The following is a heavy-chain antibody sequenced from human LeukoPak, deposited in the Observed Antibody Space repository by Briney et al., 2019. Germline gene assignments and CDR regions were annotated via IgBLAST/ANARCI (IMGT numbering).Heavy chain of an antibody. D-gene: IGHD2/OR15-2a*01. V-gene: IGHV1-2*02. J-gene: IGHJ6*02. CDR3: ARDVLSVRDYYYYGMGV. CDR1: GYTFTGYY. CDR2: INPNSGGT. Sequence: ASVKVSCKASGYTFTGYYMHWVRQAPGQGLEWMGWINPNSGGTNYAQKFQGRVTMTRDTSISTAYMELSRLRSDDTAVYYCARDVLSVRDYYYYGMGVWGQGTTVTVSS.